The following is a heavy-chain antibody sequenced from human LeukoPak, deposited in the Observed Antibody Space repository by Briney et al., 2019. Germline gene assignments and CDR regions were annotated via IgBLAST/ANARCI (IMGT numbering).Heavy chain of an antibody. CDR3: ARDFTVVTPAYYYGKDV. CDR2: MSGSGDTT. Sequence: GGSLRLSCAASGFDFNDFAMTWVRQAPGKGLEWVSSMSGSGDTTEYAASVKGRFTISRDSAKNSLYLQMNSLRAEDTAVYYCARDFTVVTPAYYYGKDVWGQGTTVTVSS. V-gene: IGHV3-20*04. CDR1: GFDFNDFA. J-gene: IGHJ6*02. D-gene: IGHD4-23*01.